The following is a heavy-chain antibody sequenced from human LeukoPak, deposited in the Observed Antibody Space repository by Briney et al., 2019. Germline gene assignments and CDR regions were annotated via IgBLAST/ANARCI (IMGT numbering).Heavy chain of an antibody. CDR2: INPNSGGT. D-gene: IGHD3-10*01. J-gene: IGHJ4*02. CDR3: ARAVDYYGSGSYYNPLDY. V-gene: IGHV1-2*02. Sequence: ASVKVSCKASGYTFTGYYMHWVRHAPGQGLEWMGWINPNSGGTNYAQKFQGRVTMTRDTSISTAYMELSRLRSDDTAVYYCARAVDYYGSGSYYNPLDYWGQGTLVTVSS. CDR1: GYTFTGYY.